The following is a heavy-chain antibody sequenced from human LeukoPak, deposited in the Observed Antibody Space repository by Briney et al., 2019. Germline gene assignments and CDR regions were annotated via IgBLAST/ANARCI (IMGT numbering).Heavy chain of an antibody. CDR1: GFTFSSYA. J-gene: IGHJ6*03. Sequence: GGSLRLSCAASGFTFSSYAMSWVRQAPGKGLEWVSAISGSGGSTYYADSVKDRFTISRDNSKNTLYLQMNSLRAEDTAVYYCAKGLRYCSSTSCFYYYYMDVWGKGTTVTVSS. V-gene: IGHV3-23*01. CDR3: AKGLRYCSSTSCFYYYYMDV. CDR2: ISGSGGST. D-gene: IGHD2-2*01.